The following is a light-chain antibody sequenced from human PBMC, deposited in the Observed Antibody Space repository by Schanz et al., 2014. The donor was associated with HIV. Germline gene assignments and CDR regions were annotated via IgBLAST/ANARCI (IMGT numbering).Light chain of an antibody. V-gene: IGKV3-20*01. CDR1: QRLSSSY. Sequence: EIVLTQSPGSLSLSPGGRATLSCGASQRLSSSYLAWYQQKRDQPPRLVIYATSTRAAGIPDRFSGTGSGTDFTLTISRLEPEDFAVYYCQQYGSSPDTFGQGTKLEIK. J-gene: IGKJ2*01. CDR3: QQYGSSPDT. CDR2: ATS.